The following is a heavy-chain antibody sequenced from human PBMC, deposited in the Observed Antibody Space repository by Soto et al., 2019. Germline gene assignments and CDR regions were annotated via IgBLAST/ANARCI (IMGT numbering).Heavy chain of an antibody. V-gene: IGHV4-34*01. CDR3: ARGLRYFGP. Sequence: SETVSLTCAGYGGSFSGYYWSWIRQPPGKGLEWIGEIDHSGSTNYNPSLKSRVTISVDTSKNQFSLKLSSVTAADTAVYYCARGLRYFGPWGQGTLVTVSS. J-gene: IGHJ5*02. CDR2: IDHSGST. CDR1: GGSFSGYY. D-gene: IGHD3-9*01.